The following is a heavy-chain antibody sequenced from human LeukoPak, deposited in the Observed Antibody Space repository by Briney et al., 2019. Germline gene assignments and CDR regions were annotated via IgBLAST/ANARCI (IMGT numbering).Heavy chain of an antibody. V-gene: IGHV4-34*01. CDR1: GGSFSGYY. CDR2: INHSGST. CDR3: ARGVNSGYVSLVRTFDY. D-gene: IGHD5-12*01. J-gene: IGHJ4*02. Sequence: SETLSLTCAVYGGSFSGYYWSWIRQHPGKGLEWIGEINHSGSTNYNPSLKSRVTISVDTSKNQFSLKLSSVTAADTAVYYCARGVNSGYVSLVRTFDYWGQGTLVTVSS.